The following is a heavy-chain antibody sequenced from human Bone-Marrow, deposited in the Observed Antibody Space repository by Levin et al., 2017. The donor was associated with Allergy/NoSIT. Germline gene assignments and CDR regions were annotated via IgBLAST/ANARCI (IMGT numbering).Heavy chain of an antibody. D-gene: IGHD1-26*01. J-gene: IGHJ5*02. CDR2: ISNSGDKT. CDR3: AKDGWES. Sequence: GGSLRLSCAASGFTFSGYVMSWVRQAPGRGLEWVSAISNSGDKTYDADSVKGRFTVSRDNSRNTLFLQMNGLRVEDTAIYYCAKDGWESWGQGTLVTVSS. V-gene: IGHV3-23*01. CDR1: GFTFSGYV.